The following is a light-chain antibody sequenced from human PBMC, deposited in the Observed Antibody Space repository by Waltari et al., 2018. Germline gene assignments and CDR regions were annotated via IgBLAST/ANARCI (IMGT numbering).Light chain of an antibody. CDR1: QSVGRS. J-gene: IGKJ1*01. Sequence: EIVLTQSPDTLSLSRGERGTLSCRARQSVGRSLTWYQQKPCQAPRILIYDASRRAPGSPDSVSGSGCWTAFSITISRLEPEDVAVYYCQNYVRLPATFGQGTKVEIK. CDR2: DAS. CDR3: QNYVRLPAT. V-gene: IGKV3-20*01.